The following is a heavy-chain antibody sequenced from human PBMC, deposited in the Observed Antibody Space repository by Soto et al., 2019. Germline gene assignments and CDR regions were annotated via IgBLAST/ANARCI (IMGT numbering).Heavy chain of an antibody. J-gene: IGHJ4*02. CDR1: GFTLGRYG. CDR2: VSPNGQGI. V-gene: IGHV3-23*01. D-gene: IGHD3-10*01. Sequence: GGSLRLSCAASGFTLGRYGMSWVRQAPGKGLEWVSAVSPNGQGIYYADSVRGRFTISRDFPKNTVFLHMDSLRAEDTAVYYCAKDRDYPRDYFHYWGQGTLVTVSS. CDR3: AKDRDYPRDYFHY.